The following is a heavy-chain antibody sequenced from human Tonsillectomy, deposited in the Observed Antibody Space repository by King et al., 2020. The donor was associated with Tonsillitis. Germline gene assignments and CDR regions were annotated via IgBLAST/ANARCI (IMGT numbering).Heavy chain of an antibody. CDR1: GFTFSSYA. V-gene: IGHV3-23*04. J-gene: IGHJ4*02. Sequence: VQLVESGGGLVQPGGSLRLSCAASGFTFSSYAMNWVRQAPGTGLEWVSSISASGGSTYYADSVKGRFTISRDNSKNTLYLQMNSLRAEDTAVYYCAPDTYYGDYFDYWGQGTLVTVSS. CDR2: ISASGGST. CDR3: APDTYYGDYFDY. D-gene: IGHD4-17*01.